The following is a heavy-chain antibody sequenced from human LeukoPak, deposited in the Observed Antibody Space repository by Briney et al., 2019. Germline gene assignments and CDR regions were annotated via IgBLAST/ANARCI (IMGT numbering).Heavy chain of an antibody. D-gene: IGHD3-10*01. J-gene: IGHJ6*03. CDR2: IYTSGST. Sequence: SETLSLTCNVSGGSVRGYYWSWIRQPAGKGLEWIGRIYTSGSTNYNPSLKSRVTMSVDTSKNQFSLKLSSVTAADTAVYYCARRRSQGRGSGSYYYYYYYMDVWGKGATVTISS. V-gene: IGHV4-4*07. CDR3: ARRRSQGRGSGSYYYYYYYMDV. CDR1: GGSVRGYY.